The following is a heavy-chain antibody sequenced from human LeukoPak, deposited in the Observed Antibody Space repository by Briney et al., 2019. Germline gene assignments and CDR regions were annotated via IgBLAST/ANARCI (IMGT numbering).Heavy chain of an antibody. Sequence: GGSLRLSCAASGFTFDDYGMSWVRQAPGKGLEWVSGINWNGDNTNYADSLKGRFTISRDNAKNSLYLQMNSLRAEDTALYYCARGSTNYDVLTGYPSYFAYWGRETLSPSPQ. CDR2: INWNGDNT. J-gene: IGHJ4*02. D-gene: IGHD3-9*01. CDR3: ARGSTNYDVLTGYPSYFAY. V-gene: IGHV3-20*04. CDR1: GFTFDDYG.